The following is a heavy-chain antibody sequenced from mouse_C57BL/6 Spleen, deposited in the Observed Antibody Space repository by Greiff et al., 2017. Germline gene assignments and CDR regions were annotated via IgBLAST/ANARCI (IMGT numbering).Heavy chain of an antibody. Sequence: VQLQQSGAELVRPGASVTLSCKASGYTFTDYEMHWVKQTPVHGLEWIGAIDPETGGTAYNQKFKGKAILTADKSSSTAYMELRSLTSEDSAVYYCTRNWDVEDYWGQGTTLTVSS. CDR3: TRNWDVEDY. V-gene: IGHV1-15*01. CDR2: IDPETGGT. CDR1: GYTFTDYE. D-gene: IGHD4-1*01. J-gene: IGHJ2*01.